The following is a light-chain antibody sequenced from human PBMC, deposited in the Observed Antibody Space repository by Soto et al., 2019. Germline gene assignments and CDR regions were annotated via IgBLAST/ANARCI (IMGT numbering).Light chain of an antibody. CDR2: EVS. CDR1: SSDVGGYNY. J-gene: IGLJ3*02. V-gene: IGLV2-14*01. CDR3: SSYTRSSTHWV. Sequence: QSALTQPASVSGSPGQSITISCTGTSSDVGGYNYVSWYQQHPGKAPKLMIYEVSNRPSGVSNRFSGSKSGNTASLTISGLQAEDEAYYYCSSYTRSSTHWVFGGGTKVTVL.